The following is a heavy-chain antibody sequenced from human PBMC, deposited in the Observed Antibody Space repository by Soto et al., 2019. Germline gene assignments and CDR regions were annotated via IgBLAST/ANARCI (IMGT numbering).Heavy chain of an antibody. D-gene: IGHD2-2*01. J-gene: IGHJ4*02. V-gene: IGHV3-23*01. CDR3: AQISSSSTNCYVVSGAGSYFDF. Sequence: EVQLLESGRGLVQPGGSLRLSCAASGFTFNTQDMSWVHQAPGKGLEWVSAMSGSRGYTYYADSVKGRFTISRDNSKNTLYLQMNSLRAEDTAVYYCAQISSSSTNCYVVSGAGSYFDFWGQGTLVIVSS. CDR1: GFTFNTQD. CDR2: MSGSRGYT.